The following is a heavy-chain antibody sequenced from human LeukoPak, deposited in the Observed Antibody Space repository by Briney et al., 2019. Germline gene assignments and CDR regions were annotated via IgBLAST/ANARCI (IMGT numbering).Heavy chain of an antibody. D-gene: IGHD2-21*02. J-gene: IGHJ4*02. CDR3: ARGELCGGDCYYYFDY. V-gene: IGHV4-59*06. CDR2: IYYSGST. Sequence: SETLSLTCTVSAAISSFYWSWIRQHPGKGLEWIGYIYYSGSTYYNPSLKSRVTISVDTSKNQFSLKLSSVTAADTAVYYCARGELCGGDCYYYFDYWGQGTLVTVSS. CDR1: AAISSFY.